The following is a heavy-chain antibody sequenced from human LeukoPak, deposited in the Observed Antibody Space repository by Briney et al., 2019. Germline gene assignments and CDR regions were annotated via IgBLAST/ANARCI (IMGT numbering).Heavy chain of an antibody. CDR3: ARTRGYGYGAIDY. V-gene: IGHV1-2*02. CDR1: GYTFTGYY. CDR2: INPNSGGT. J-gene: IGHJ4*02. D-gene: IGHD5-18*01. Sequence: ASVKVSCKASGYTFTGYYMHWVRQAPGQGLEWMGWINPNSGGTNYAQKFQGRVTMTRDTSISTAYMELSRLRSDDTAVYYCARTRGYGYGAIDYWGQGTLVTVSS.